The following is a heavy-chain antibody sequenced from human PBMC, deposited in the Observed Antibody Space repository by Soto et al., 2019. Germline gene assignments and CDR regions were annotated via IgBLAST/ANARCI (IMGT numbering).Heavy chain of an antibody. J-gene: IGHJ4*02. CDR3: AKPYSGWLYYFDY. CDR1: GGSISSGDYY. Sequence: VNASETLSLTGTVSGGSISSGDYYWSWIRRPPGKGLGWIGNIYYSGSTYYNPSLKSRVTISVDTSKNQFSLKLSSVTAADTAVYYCAKPYSGWLYYFDYWGQGTLVSVSS. D-gene: IGHD6-19*01. CDR2: IYYSGST. V-gene: IGHV4-30-4*01.